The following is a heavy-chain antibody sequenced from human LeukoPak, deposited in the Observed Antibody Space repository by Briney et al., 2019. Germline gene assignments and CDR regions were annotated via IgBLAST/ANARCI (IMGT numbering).Heavy chain of an antibody. J-gene: IGHJ4*02. D-gene: IGHD3-16*01. Sequence: PGRSLRLSCAASGFTFDDYAMHSARQAPGKGLEWVSGISWDSGSIGYADSVKGRFTISRDNAKNSLYLQMNSLRAEDMALYYCAKAISLTATAPLDYWGQGTLVTVSS. CDR1: GFTFDDYA. CDR3: AKAISLTATAPLDY. CDR2: ISWDSGSI. V-gene: IGHV3-9*03.